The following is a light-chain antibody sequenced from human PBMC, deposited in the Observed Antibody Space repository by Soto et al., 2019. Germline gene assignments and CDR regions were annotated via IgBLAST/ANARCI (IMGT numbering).Light chain of an antibody. Sequence: ENVLTQSPGTLSLSPGERATLSCRASQTVSTKYVAWYQQKPGQAPRLLIYGTSSRATGIPDRFSGSGSGTDYMLIIGRLEPADFAVYYCQQYGTSTGVTFGPGTKLDIK. CDR3: QQYGTSTGVT. CDR2: GTS. CDR1: QTVSTKY. J-gene: IGKJ3*01. V-gene: IGKV3-20*01.